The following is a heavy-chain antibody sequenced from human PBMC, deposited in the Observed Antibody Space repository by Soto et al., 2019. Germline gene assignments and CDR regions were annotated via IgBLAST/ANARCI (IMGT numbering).Heavy chain of an antibody. CDR2: ISPIFGAT. CDR3: PRDHSNYDVLTV. CDR1: GGSLSINA. D-gene: IGHD3-9*01. Sequence: QVQLVQSGAEVKKPGSSVKVSCKTSGGSLSINAISWVRQARGQGFEWMGGISPIFGATKYIDKFQGRLTITADESTSTVYMELGSLPSEDTAVYFCPRDHSNYDVLTVWCQGTQVTVSS. J-gene: IGHJ4*01. V-gene: IGHV1-69*01.